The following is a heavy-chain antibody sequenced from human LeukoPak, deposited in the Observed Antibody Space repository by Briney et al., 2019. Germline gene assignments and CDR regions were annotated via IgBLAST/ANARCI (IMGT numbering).Heavy chain of an antibody. CDR2: IYLYGTT. CDR3: ARQKWEQQGRDYYFNGLDV. J-gene: IGHJ6*02. Sequence: PSETLSLTCSVSIGSISSSKWWSWVRQSPVKGLEWIGEIYLYGTTNYNPSITSRVTMSVDRSRNQFSLKLTSVTAADTAVYYCARQKWEQQGRDYYFNGLDVWGPGTTVIVSS. V-gene: IGHV4-4*02. CDR1: IGSISSSKW. D-gene: IGHD1/OR15-1a*01.